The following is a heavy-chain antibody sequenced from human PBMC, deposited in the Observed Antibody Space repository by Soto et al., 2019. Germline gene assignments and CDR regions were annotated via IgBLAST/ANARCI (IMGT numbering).Heavy chain of an antibody. CDR2: ISYDGSNK. J-gene: IGHJ4*02. Sequence: GGSLRLSCAASGFTFSSYAMHWVRQAPGKGLEWVAVISYDGSNKYYADSVKGRFTISRDNSKNTLYMQMNSLRAEDTAVYYCARDSGGYDYGDYVDDWGQGTLVTVSS. D-gene: IGHD4-17*01. V-gene: IGHV3-30-3*01. CDR1: GFTFSSYA. CDR3: ARDSGGYDYGDYVDD.